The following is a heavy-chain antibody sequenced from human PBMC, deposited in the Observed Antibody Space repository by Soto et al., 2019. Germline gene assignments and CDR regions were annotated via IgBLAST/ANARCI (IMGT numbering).Heavy chain of an antibody. J-gene: IGHJ4*02. V-gene: IGHV1-69*04. CDR2: IIPILGIA. Sequence: GASVKVSCKASGGTFSSYTISWVRQAPGQGLEWMGRIIPILGIANYAQKFQGRVTITADKSTSTAYMELSSLRSEDTAVYYCARDSAIAVAGGPFEYWGQGTLVTVSS. CDR3: ARDSAIAVAGGPFEY. D-gene: IGHD6-19*01. CDR1: GGTFSSYT.